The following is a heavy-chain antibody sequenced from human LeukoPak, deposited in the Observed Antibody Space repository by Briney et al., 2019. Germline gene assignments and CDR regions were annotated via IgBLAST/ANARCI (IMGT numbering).Heavy chain of an antibody. D-gene: IGHD3-10*01. CDR2: INGGGVNT. CDR3: AKDTPFGGY. V-gene: IGHV3-23*01. Sequence: GGSLRLSCAASGFTFSSYAMSWVRQAPGKGLEWVSTINGGGVNTHYADSVGGRFTISRDNSKNTLFLQMNSLRDEDTAVYYWAKDTPFGGYWGQGALVTVSS. J-gene: IGHJ4*02. CDR1: GFTFSSYA.